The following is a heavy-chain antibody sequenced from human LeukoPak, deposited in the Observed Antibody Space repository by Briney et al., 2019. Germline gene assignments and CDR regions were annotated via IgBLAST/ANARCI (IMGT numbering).Heavy chain of an antibody. D-gene: IGHD6-13*01. V-gene: IGHV3-23*01. J-gene: IGHJ5*02. CDR1: GFTFSSYN. CDR3: AKDRAYSSSWYGCSTP. Sequence: GGSLRLSCAASGFTFSSYNMNWVRQAPGKGLEWVSSITYSGGSTYYADSVKGRFTISRDNSKNTLYLQMNSLRADDTALYYCAKDRAYSSSWYGCSTPWGQGTLVTVSS. CDR2: ITYSGGST.